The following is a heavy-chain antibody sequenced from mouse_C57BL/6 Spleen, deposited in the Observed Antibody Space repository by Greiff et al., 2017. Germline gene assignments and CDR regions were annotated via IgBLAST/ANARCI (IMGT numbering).Heavy chain of an antibody. V-gene: IGHV5-4*01. CDR1: GFTFSSYA. D-gene: IGHD3-2*02. CDR3: ARESLDSSGYYFDY. Sequence: EVMLVESGGGLVKPGGSLKLSCAASGFTFSSYAMSWVRQTPEKRLEWVATISDGGSYTYYPDNVKGRFTISRDNAKNNLYLQMSQLKSEDTAMYYCARESLDSSGYYFDYWGQGTTLTVSS. J-gene: IGHJ2*01. CDR2: ISDGGSYT.